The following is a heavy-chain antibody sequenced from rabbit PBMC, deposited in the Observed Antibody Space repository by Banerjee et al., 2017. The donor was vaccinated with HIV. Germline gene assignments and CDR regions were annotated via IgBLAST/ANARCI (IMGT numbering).Heavy chain of an antibody. CDR3: ARDLAGVIGWNFNL. Sequence: EESGGGLVQPEGSLTLTCKASGFSLSNNYWLCWVRQAPGKGLEWIACIGAVSTYYATWAKGRFTISKTSSTTVTLQMTSLTAADTATYFCARDLAGVIGWNFNLWGQGTLVTVS. J-gene: IGHJ4*01. CDR2: IGAVST. V-gene: IGHV1S45*01. CDR1: GFSLSNNYW. D-gene: IGHD4-1*01.